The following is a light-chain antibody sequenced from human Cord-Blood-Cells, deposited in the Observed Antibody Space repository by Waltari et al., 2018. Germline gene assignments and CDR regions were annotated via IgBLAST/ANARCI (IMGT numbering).Light chain of an antibody. CDR1: QSVFYSSNNKNY. Sequence: DIVMTQSPDSLAVSLGERATINCTSRQSVFYSSNNKNYLAWYQQKPGQPPKLLIYWASTRESGVPDRFSGSGSGTDFTLTISSLQAEDVAVYYCQQYYSTPPYTFGQGTKLEIK. V-gene: IGKV4-1*01. J-gene: IGKJ2*01. CDR2: WAS. CDR3: QQYYSTPPYT.